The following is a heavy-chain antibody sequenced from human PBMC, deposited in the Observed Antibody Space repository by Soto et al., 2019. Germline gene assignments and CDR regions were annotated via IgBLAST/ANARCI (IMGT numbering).Heavy chain of an antibody. CDR1: GGSISSGGYS. CDR2: IYHSGST. D-gene: IGHD5-18*01. J-gene: IGHJ2*01. Sequence: QLQLQESGSGLVKPSQTLSLTCAVSGGSISSGGYSWSWIRQPPGKGLEWIGYIYHSGSTYYNPSLKSRVPISVDRSKNQFSLKLSSVTAADTAVYYCARCGYSYVPWYFDLWGRGTLVTVSS. V-gene: IGHV4-30-2*01. CDR3: ARCGYSYVPWYFDL.